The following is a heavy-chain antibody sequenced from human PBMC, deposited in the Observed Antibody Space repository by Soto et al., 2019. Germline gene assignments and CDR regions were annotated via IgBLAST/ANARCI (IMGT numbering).Heavy chain of an antibody. CDR1: GGSISSTNW. CDR2: IFHSGST. CDR3: ARVITWPLAGAFDY. V-gene: IGHV4-4*02. Sequence: QVQLQESGPGLVKPSGTLSLTCAVSGGSISSTNWWNWVRQPPGKGLEWIGEIFHSGSTNYNPSLKSRVTISIDKAKNQCALRLSSVTAADTAVYYCARVITWPLAGAFDYWGQGILVTVSS. J-gene: IGHJ4*02. D-gene: IGHD6-19*01.